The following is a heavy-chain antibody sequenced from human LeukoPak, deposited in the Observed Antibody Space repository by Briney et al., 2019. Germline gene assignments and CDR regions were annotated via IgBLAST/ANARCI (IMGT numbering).Heavy chain of an antibody. J-gene: IGHJ4*02. CDR1: GGSISSYY. CDR2: IYYSGST. V-gene: IGHV4-59*08. Sequence: SETLSLTCTVSGGSISSYYWSWIRQPPGKGLEWIGYIYYSGSTNYNPSLKSRVTISVDTSKNQFSLKLSSVTAADTAVYYCARQGEWEAMIPGDYWGQGTLVTVSS. D-gene: IGHD3-22*01. CDR3: ARQGEWEAMIPGDY.